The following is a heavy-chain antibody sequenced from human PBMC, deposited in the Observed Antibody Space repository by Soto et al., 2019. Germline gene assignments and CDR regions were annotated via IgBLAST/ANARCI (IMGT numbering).Heavy chain of an antibody. CDR1: GYTFTSYD. CDR3: AVYLGELSPFDY. CDR2: MNPNSGNT. Sequence: ASVKVSCKASGYTFTSYDINWVRQATGQGLEWMGWMNPNSGNTGYAQKFQGRVTMTRNTSISTAYMELSSLRSEDTAVYYCAVYLGELSPFDYRGQGTLVTVSS. V-gene: IGHV1-8*01. D-gene: IGHD3-16*02. J-gene: IGHJ4*02.